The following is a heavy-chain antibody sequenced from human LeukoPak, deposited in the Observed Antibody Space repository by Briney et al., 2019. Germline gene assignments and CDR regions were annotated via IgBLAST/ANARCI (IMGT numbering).Heavy chain of an antibody. D-gene: IGHD6-13*01. CDR1: GGSIRNSSFY. Sequence: SETLSLTCAVSGGSIRNSSFYWGWIRQPPGKGLEWIASIYNSGTTYYNPSIKSRITIFVDTSKNQVSLKLRSVTAADTAVYYCARIHIAAAGYYFDYWGQGTLVTVSS. J-gene: IGHJ4*02. CDR3: ARIHIAAAGYYFDY. V-gene: IGHV4-39*01. CDR2: IYNSGTT.